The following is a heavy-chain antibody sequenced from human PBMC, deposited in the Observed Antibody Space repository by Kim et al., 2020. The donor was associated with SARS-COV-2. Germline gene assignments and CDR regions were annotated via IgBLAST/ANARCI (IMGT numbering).Heavy chain of an antibody. D-gene: IGHD6-19*01. Sequence: GGSLRLSCAASGFTFNTYSMSWVRQAAGKGLEWVSSISSSSSFIYYADSLKGRFTMSRDNAKNSLFLQMNGLSVDDTAVYYCTTGRYSSGWSFYPFDNWGQGTLVTVSS. V-gene: IGHV3-21*01. CDR2: ISSSSSFI. J-gene: IGHJ4*02. CDR3: TTGRYSSGWSFYPFDN. CDR1: GFTFNTYS.